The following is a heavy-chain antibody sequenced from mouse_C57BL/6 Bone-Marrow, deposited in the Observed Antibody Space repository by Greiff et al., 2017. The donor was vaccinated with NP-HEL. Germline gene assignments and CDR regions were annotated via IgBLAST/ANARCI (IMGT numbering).Heavy chain of an antibody. D-gene: IGHD1-1*01. Sequence: QVQLQQSGAELVRPGASVTLSCKASGYTFTDYEMHWVKQTPVHGLEWIGAIDPETGGTAYNQKFKGKAILTADKSSSTAYMELRSLTSEDSAVYYCTGGYGSSYGYFDVWGTGTTVTVSS. V-gene: IGHV1-15*01. CDR3: TGGYGSSYGYFDV. CDR2: IDPETGGT. CDR1: GYTFTDYE. J-gene: IGHJ1*03.